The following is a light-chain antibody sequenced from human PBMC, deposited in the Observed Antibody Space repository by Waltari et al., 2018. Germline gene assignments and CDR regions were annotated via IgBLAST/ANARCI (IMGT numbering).Light chain of an antibody. Sequence: EIVMTQSPATLSVSPGARATLSCRASQSVSSNLAWYQQKPGQAPRRLSYGAATRATGIPARFSGGGSGTEFTLTISSLQSEDFAVYYCQQYNNWPPSWTFGQGTKVEIK. V-gene: IGKV3-15*01. J-gene: IGKJ1*01. CDR3: QQYNNWPPSWT. CDR2: GAA. CDR1: QSVSSN.